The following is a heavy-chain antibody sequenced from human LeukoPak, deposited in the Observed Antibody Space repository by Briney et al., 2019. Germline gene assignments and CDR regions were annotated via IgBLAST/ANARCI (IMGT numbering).Heavy chain of an antibody. CDR3: AREGAREGVPFDH. Sequence: PGGSLRLSCAASGFTFSSYWMSWVRQAPGKGLEWVATIKQDGSVQDYLDSVRGRFTISRDNAKNSLYLQINSLRAEDTAVYYCAREGAREGVPFDHWGQGTLVTVSS. CDR1: GFTFSSYW. J-gene: IGHJ4*02. D-gene: IGHD2-2*01. V-gene: IGHV3-7*01. CDR2: IKQDGSVQ.